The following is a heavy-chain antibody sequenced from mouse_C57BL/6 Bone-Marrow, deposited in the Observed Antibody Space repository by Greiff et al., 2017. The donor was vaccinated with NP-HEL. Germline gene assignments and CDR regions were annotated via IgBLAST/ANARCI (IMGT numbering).Heavy chain of an antibody. CDR1: GYTFTSYW. J-gene: IGHJ1*03. CDR3: ARSLITTEWYFDV. D-gene: IGHD1-1*01. Sequence: VQLQQPGAELVKPGASVKLSCKASGYTFTSYWMHWVKQRPGQCLEWIGMIHPNSGSTNYNEKFKSKATLTVDKSSSTAYMQLCSLTSEDSAVYYCARSLITTEWYFDVWGTGTTVTVSS. CDR2: IHPNSGST. V-gene: IGHV1-64*01.